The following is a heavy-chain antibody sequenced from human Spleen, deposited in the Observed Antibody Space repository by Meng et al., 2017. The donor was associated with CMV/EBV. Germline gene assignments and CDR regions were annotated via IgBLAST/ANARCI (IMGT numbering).Heavy chain of an antibody. CDR1: GGTFSSYA. V-gene: IGHV1-69*10. Sequence: SVKVSCKASGGTFSSYAFSWVRQAPGQGLEWMGGIIPILDITNYAQKFQGRVTITTDDSTTTAYMELSSLRSEDTAVYFCASYSYHFLGYCTPSNCQGSVQFDYWGQGTLVTVSS. CDR2: IIPILDIT. J-gene: IGHJ4*02. CDR3: ASYSYHFLGYCTPSNCQGSVQFDY. D-gene: IGHD2-8*01.